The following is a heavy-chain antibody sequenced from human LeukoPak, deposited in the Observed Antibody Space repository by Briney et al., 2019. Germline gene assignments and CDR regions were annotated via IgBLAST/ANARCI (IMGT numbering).Heavy chain of an antibody. CDR3: ARVRDGYQGSYMDV. D-gene: IGHD5-24*01. V-gene: IGHV4-61*01. CDR1: GASISSGSYY. Sequence: SETLSLTCTVSGASISSGSYYWSWIRQPPGKGLEWIGYIYYSGSTKYNPSLKSRVTISIDTSKNQFSLKLTSVTAADTAVYYCARVRDGYQGSYMDVWGKGTTVTVSS. CDR2: IYYSGST. J-gene: IGHJ6*03.